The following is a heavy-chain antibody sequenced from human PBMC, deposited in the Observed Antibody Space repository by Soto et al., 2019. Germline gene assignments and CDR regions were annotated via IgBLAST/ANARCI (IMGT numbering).Heavy chain of an antibody. CDR1: GFTFSSYA. Sequence: EVQLLESGGGLVQPGGSLRLSCAASGFTFSSYAMTWVRQAPGKGLECVSVISGSGGSTYYADSVKGRFTISRDSSKNTLYLQMNSLRVYYTAVYYCAKDRQWLVGLDYSGQGHLVTVSS. CDR2: ISGSGGST. J-gene: IGHJ4*02. V-gene: IGHV3-23*01. D-gene: IGHD6-19*01. CDR3: AKDRQWLVGLDY.